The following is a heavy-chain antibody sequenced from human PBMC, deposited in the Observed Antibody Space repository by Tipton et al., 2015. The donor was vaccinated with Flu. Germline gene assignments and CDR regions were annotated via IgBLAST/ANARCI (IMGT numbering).Heavy chain of an antibody. D-gene: IGHD3-22*01. CDR3: ARDRGLYDSSGLDY. CDR2: ISYDGSNK. J-gene: IGHJ4*02. CDR1: GFTFSSYA. V-gene: IGHV3-30*04. Sequence: RSLRLSCAASGFTFSSYAMHWVRQAPGKGLEWVAVISYDGSNKYYADSVKGRFTISRDNSKNTLYLQMNSLRAEDTAVYYCARDRGLYDSSGLDYWGKGTLVTVSS.